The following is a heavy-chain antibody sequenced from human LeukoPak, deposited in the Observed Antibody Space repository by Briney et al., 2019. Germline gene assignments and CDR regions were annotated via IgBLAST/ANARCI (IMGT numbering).Heavy chain of an antibody. Sequence: SETLSLTCAVYGGSFSDYSWTWIRQPPGKGLEWIGEINQSGGTNHNPSLKSRATMSVDTSKNQISLRVSSVTAADTAVYYCARLPHNWNGDDGFDIWGQGTMVTVSS. CDR1: GGSFSDYS. CDR2: INQSGGT. J-gene: IGHJ3*02. D-gene: IGHD1-1*01. CDR3: ARLPHNWNGDDGFDI. V-gene: IGHV4-34*04.